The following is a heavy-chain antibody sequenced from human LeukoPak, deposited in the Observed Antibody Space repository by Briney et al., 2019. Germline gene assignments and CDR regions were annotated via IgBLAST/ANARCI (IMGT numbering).Heavy chain of an antibody. CDR3: ARDYSSGWYRYYYYYGMDV. CDR2: IWYDGGNK. V-gene: IGHV3-33*01. Sequence: GGSLRLSCAASGFTFSSYGMHWVRQAPGKGLEWVAVIWYDGGNKYYADSVKGRFTISRDNSKTTLYLQMNSLRAEDTAVYYCARDYSSGWYRYYYYYGMDVWGQGTTVTVSS. J-gene: IGHJ6*02. CDR1: GFTFSSYG. D-gene: IGHD6-19*01.